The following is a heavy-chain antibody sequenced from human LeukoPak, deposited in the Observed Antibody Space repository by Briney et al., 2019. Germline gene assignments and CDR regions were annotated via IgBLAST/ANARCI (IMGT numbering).Heavy chain of an antibody. V-gene: IGHV3-43*01. Sequence: PGGSLRLSCAASGFNFDDYTMHWVRQAPGKGLEWISLISWAGGSTYYADSVKGRSTISRDNSKNSLYLHMTRLKTEDTALYYCAKDGSGSSDWYAYFFDYWGQGTLVTVSS. J-gene: IGHJ4*02. CDR1: GFNFDDYT. D-gene: IGHD6-19*01. CDR2: ISWAGGST. CDR3: AKDGSGSSDWYAYFFDY.